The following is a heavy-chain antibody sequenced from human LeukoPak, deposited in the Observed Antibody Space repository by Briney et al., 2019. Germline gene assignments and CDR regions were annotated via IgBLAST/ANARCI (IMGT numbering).Heavy chain of an antibody. J-gene: IGHJ3*02. CDR1: GLSVSIKY. CDR3: ARTFSRPNNAFDI. Sequence: PGGSLRLFCAASGLSVSIKYMYWVSQAPGKGLEWVSVSYIDGTTYYADFAKGRFTISRDSSTNTLFLQMNSLRAEDTAVYYCARTFSRPNNAFDIWGQGTMVTVSS. V-gene: IGHV3-53*01. D-gene: IGHD2/OR15-2a*01. CDR2: SYIDGTT.